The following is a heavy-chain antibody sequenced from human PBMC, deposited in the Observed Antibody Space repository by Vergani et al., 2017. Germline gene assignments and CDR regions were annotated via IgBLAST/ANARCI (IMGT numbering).Heavy chain of an antibody. CDR2: MNGYGDTI. CDR3: ARARKFRFGVDWKNWFDP. CDR1: GFTFNEYW. J-gene: IGHJ5*02. D-gene: IGHD3-3*01. Sequence: EVELVESGGGLVQPGGSLRLSCAASGFTFNEYWMHLARQVPGKGLVWVSGMNGYGDTISYADSVKGRFTISRDNAKNTLFLQMNSLRTEDTAVYYCARARKFRFGVDWKNWFDPWGQGTLVTVSS. V-gene: IGHV3-74*01.